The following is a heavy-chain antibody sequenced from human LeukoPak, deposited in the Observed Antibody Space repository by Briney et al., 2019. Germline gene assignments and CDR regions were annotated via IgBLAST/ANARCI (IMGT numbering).Heavy chain of an antibody. D-gene: IGHD3-9*01. CDR2: ISGSGGST. J-gene: IGHJ6*02. CDR3: AKGSVYYDILTGYFNDYYYYGMDV. CDR1: GFTFSSYA. V-gene: IGHV3-23*01. Sequence: GGSLRLSCAASGFTFSSYAMSWVRQAPGKGLEWVSAISGSGGSTYYADSVKGRFTISSDNSKNTLYLQMNSLRAEDTAVYYCAKGSVYYDILTGYFNDYYYYGMDVWGQGTTVTVSS.